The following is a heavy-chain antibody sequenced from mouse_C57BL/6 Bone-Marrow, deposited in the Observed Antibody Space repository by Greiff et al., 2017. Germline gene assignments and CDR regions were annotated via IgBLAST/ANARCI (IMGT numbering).Heavy chain of an antibody. V-gene: IGHV1-81*01. Sequence: QVQLQQSGAELARPGASVKLSCKASGYTFTSYGISWVKQSTGQGLEWIGEIYPRSGNTYYNEKFKGKATLTADKSSSTAYMELRSLTSEDSAVYFCARNWASYYFDYWGQGTTLTVSS. CDR1: GYTFTSYG. D-gene: IGHD4-1*01. CDR2: IYPRSGNT. CDR3: ARNWASYYFDY. J-gene: IGHJ2*01.